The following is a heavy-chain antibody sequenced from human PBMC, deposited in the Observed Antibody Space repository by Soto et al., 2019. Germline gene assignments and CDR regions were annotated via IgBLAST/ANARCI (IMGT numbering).Heavy chain of an antibody. D-gene: IGHD3-9*01. CDR3: ARDPDYDILTGYYGDPVDY. V-gene: IGHV3-11*01. CDR1: GFTFSDYY. J-gene: IGHJ4*02. CDR2: ISSSGSTI. Sequence: PGGSLRLSCAASGFTFSDYYMSWIRQAPGKGLEWVSYISSSGSTIYYADSVKGRFTISRDNAKNSLYLQMNSLRAEDTAVYYCARDPDYDILTGYYGDPVDYWGQGTLVTVSS.